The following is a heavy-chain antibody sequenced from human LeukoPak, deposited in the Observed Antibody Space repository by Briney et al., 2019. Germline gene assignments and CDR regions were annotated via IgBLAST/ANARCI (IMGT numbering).Heavy chain of an antibody. J-gene: IGHJ4*02. CDR3: ARVDSTSWFDY. V-gene: IGHV3-11*05. CDR1: GLTFSDYY. CDR2: ISSSGGYT. Sequence: GGSLRLSCAASGLTFSDYYMIWIRQAPGKGLEWVSYISSSGGYTNYADSVKGRFTISRDNAKNSLYLQMNSLRVEDTAVYYCARVDSTSWFDYWGQGTLVTVSS. D-gene: IGHD6-13*01.